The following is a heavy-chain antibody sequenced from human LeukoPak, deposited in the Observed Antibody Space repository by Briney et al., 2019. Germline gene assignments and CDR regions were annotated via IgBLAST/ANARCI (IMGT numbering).Heavy chain of an antibody. Sequence: GGSLRLSCAASGFTFSSYAMSWVRQAPGKGLEWVSAISGSGGSTYYADSVKGRFTISRDNSKNTLYLQMNSLRAEDTAVYYCAKWNDITYYYGSGRSRFGKDAFDIWGQGTMVTVSS. CDR2: ISGSGGST. J-gene: IGHJ3*02. CDR3: AKWNDITYYYGSGRSRFGKDAFDI. V-gene: IGHV3-23*01. D-gene: IGHD3-10*01. CDR1: GFTFSSYA.